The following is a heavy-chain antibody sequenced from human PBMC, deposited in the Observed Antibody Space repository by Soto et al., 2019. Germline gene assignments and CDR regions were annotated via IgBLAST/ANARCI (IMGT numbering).Heavy chain of an antibody. CDR1: GASISYGGFS. D-gene: IGHD5-12*01. CDR2: ISHLENT. CDR3: ARGGGYYYFDY. Sequence: SETLSLTCTVSGASISYGGFSWSWIRQSPGKGLEWIGYISHLENTYLHPSFKSRLTMSIDRTRNQFSLKLSSVTAADMAVYYCARGGGYYYFDYWGQRVLVTVS. J-gene: IGHJ4*02. V-gene: IGHV4-30-2*06.